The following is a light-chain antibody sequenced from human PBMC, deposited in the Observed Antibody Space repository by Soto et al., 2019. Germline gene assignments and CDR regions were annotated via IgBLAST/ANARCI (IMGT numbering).Light chain of an antibody. V-gene: IGLV2-8*01. CDR2: DVS. CDR1: SSDAGGYDY. Sequence: QSVLTQPPSASGSPGQSVTISCTGTSSDAGGYDYVSWYQQHPGKAPKLMIYDVSKRPSGVPDRFSGSKSGNTASLTVSGLQAEDEADYYCSSYAGSNNLVFGGGTKLTVL. J-gene: IGLJ2*01. CDR3: SSYAGSNNLV.